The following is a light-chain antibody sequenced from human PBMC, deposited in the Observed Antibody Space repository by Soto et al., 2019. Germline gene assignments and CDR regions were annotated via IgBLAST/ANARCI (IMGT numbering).Light chain of an antibody. CDR2: AAS. CDR1: QGISSY. J-gene: IGKJ4*01. Sequence: DIQLTHSPSFLSASVGDIVTITCRASQGISSYLAWYQQKPGKAPKLLIYAASTLQSGVPSRFSGSGSGTEFTLTISSLQPEDFATYYCQQLNSYPLTFGGGTKVDIK. V-gene: IGKV1-9*01. CDR3: QQLNSYPLT.